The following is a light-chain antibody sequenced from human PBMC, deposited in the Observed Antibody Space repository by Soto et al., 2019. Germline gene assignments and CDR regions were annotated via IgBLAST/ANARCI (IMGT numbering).Light chain of an antibody. CDR1: SSDVGGHNY. CDR2: EVS. V-gene: IGLV2-14*01. Sequence: QSALTQPASVSGSPGQSITISCTGTSSDVGGHNYVSWYQQHPGKAPKLMIYEVSNRPSGVSNRFSGSKSGNTASLTISGLQAEDEADYYCSSYTSTNTPVFGTGTQVTVL. J-gene: IGLJ1*01. CDR3: SSYTSTNTPV.